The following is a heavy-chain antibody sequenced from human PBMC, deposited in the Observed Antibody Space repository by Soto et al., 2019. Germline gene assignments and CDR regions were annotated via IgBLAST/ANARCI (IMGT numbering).Heavy chain of an antibody. CDR3: AKGQQLLDY. CDR2: VSFDGDYK. Sequence: QVQLVESGGGLVQPGRSLRLSCAASGFTFSDYGAHWVRQAPGKGLEWVAFVSFDGDYKNYADSVKGRFTISRDNSKDTLYLQMKSMRPEDSATYYCAKGQQLLDYWGQGTLVTLSS. D-gene: IGHD6-13*01. V-gene: IGHV3-30*18. CDR1: GFTFSDYG. J-gene: IGHJ4*02.